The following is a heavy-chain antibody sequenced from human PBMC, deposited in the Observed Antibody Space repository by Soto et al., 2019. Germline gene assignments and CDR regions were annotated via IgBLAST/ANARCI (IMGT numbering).Heavy chain of an antibody. V-gene: IGHV3-48*01. Sequence: LRLSCAASGFTFSSYNMNWVRQAPGKGLEWVSYISSSSSTLYYADSVKGRFTISRDNAKNSLYLQMDSLRAEDTAVYYCARDPGYSYAYRPGYYYYGMEVWGQGTTVTVSS. D-gene: IGHD5-18*01. CDR2: ISSSSSTL. J-gene: IGHJ6*02. CDR1: GFTFSSYN. CDR3: ARDPGYSYAYRPGYYYYGMEV.